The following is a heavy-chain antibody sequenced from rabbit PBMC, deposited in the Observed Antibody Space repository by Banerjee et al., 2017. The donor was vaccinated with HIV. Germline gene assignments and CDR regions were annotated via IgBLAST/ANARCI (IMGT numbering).Heavy chain of an antibody. CDR3: ARGSAAMTMVIIGFYFNL. CDR2: INIVTGKT. CDR1: GVSFSDKDV. D-gene: IGHD2-1*01. V-gene: IGHV1S45*01. Sequence: EQLEESGGGLVKPEGSLTLTCKASGVSFSDKDVMCWVRQAPGKGLEWIACINIVTGKTVYASWAKGRFIMSRTSSTTVFLQMTSLTAADTATYFCARGSAAMTMVIIGFYFNLWGQGTLVTVS. J-gene: IGHJ4*01.